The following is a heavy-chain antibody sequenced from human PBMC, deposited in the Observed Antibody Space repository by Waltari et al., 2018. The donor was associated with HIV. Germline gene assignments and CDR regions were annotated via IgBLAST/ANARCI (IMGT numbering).Heavy chain of an antibody. CDR1: GYTFTGYY. CDR3: ARDIAVAGLSGYFQH. V-gene: IGHV1-2*02. CDR2: INPNSGGT. Sequence: QVQLVQSGAEVKKPGASVKVSCKASGYTFTGYYMHWVRQAPGQGLEWMGWINPNSGGTNYAQKFKGRVTMTRDTSISTAYMELSRLRSDDTAVYYCARDIAVAGLSGYFQHWGQGTLVTVSS. D-gene: IGHD6-19*01. J-gene: IGHJ1*01.